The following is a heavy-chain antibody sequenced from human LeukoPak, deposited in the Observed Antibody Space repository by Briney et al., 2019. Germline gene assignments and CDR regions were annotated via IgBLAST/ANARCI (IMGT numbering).Heavy chain of an antibody. J-gene: IGHJ5*02. V-gene: IGHV4-38-2*02. Sequence: SETLSLTCSVSGDSISSAFYWGWIRQPPGKGLEWIGSIYHSGTTYYNPSLKSRVTISVDKSKNQFSLKLRSVTAAVTAVYYCARGPRFGELLWHWFDPWGQGTLVTVSS. CDR3: ARGPRFGELLWHWFDP. CDR1: GDSISSAFY. CDR2: IYHSGTT. D-gene: IGHD3-10*01.